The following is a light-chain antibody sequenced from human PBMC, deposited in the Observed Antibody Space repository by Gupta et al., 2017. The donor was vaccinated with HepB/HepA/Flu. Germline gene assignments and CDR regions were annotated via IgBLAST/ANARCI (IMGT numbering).Light chain of an antibody. Sequence: DIQMTQSPSSLSASGGDRVTITCRARQSIARYVNWYQQKPGKAPKRLIYAASSLQGGVPSRFSGSGSGTDFSLTISSLQPEDFAAYYCQQTYSIPWTFGLGTKVEIK. CDR3: QQTYSIPWT. CDR1: QSIARY. J-gene: IGKJ1*01. V-gene: IGKV1-39*01. CDR2: AAS.